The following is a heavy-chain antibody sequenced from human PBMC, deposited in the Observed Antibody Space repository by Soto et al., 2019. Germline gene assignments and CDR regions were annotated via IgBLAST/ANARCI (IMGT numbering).Heavy chain of an antibody. CDR1: GFTFSSYA. D-gene: IGHD1-26*01. CDR3: ARRGSGSYYDY. V-gene: IGHV3-23*01. CDR2: ISGSGGST. Sequence: EVQLLESGGGLVQPGGSLRLSCAASGFTFSSYAMRWVRQAPVKGLEWVSAISGSGGSTYYADSVKGRFTISRDNSKNXLXLXXNSLXXEXXXXYXXARRGSGSYYDYWGQGTLVTVSS. J-gene: IGHJ4*02.